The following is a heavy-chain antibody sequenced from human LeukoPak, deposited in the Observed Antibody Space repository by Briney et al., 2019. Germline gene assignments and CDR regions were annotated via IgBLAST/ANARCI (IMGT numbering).Heavy chain of an antibody. J-gene: IGHJ4*02. CDR3: ASIGGSYGY. D-gene: IGHD1-26*01. Sequence: TLSLTCVVYGGSLSGYYWTWVRQPPGKRLEWIGEVNHSGGTNYNPSLKSRVTISVDTSRTQFSLKMNSVTAADTAVYYCASIGGSYGYWGQGTLVTVSS. CDR2: VNHSGGT. CDR1: GGSLSGYY. V-gene: IGHV4-34*01.